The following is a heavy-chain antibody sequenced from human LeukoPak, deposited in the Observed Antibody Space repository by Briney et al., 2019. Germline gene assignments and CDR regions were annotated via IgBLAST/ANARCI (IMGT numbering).Heavy chain of an antibody. V-gene: IGHV3-48*01. D-gene: IGHD5-18*01. Sequence: GGSLRLSCAASGFTFSDVWMSWVRQAPGKGLEWVSYISGSSGIIDYADSVRGRFTISRGNAKNSLYLQMNSLRAEDTAVYYCARGVDTDPDYWGQGTLVTVSS. CDR2: ISGSSGII. J-gene: IGHJ4*02. CDR3: ARGVDTDPDY. CDR1: GFTFSDVW.